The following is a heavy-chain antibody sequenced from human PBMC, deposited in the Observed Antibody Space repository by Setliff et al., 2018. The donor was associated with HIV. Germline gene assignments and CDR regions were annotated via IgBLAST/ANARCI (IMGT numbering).Heavy chain of an antibody. Sequence: ASVKVSCKASGYTFSSYGVSWVRQAPGQGLEWMGWISAYNDNTNNAQKLQGRVTMTTDTSTSTAYMELRSLRSDDTAVYYCARDLGINPQGWFDPWGQGTLVTVSS. CDR2: ISAYNDNT. J-gene: IGHJ5*02. V-gene: IGHV1-18*01. CDR3: ARDLGINPQGWFDP. D-gene: IGHD3-16*01. CDR1: GYTFSSYG.